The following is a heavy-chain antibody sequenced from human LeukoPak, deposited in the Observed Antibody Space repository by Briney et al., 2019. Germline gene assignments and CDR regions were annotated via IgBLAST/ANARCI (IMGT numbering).Heavy chain of an antibody. CDR2: ISSSGSTI. CDR1: GFTFSSYE. CDR3: ARDGYNRYPFDY. D-gene: IGHD5-24*01. V-gene: IGHV3-48*03. J-gene: IGHJ4*02. Sequence: GGSLRLSCAASGFTFSSYEMNWVPQAPGKGLEWVSYISSSGSTIYYADSVKGRFTISRDNAKNSLYLQMNSLRAEDTAVYYCARDGYNRYPFDYWGQGTLVTVSS.